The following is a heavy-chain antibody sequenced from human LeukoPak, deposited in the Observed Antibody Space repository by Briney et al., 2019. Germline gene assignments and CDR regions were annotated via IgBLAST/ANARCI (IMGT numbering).Heavy chain of an antibody. J-gene: IGHJ3*02. CDR2: INPNSGDT. Sequence: ASVKVSCKASGYIFTDYYMHWVRQAPGQGLEWMGWINPNSGDTNYAQTFQGRVTMTRDTTINTAYMELSRLRSDDTAVYFCARSLGYCSGGTCYSLDAFDIWGQGTMATVSS. CDR3: ARSLGYCSGGTCYSLDAFDI. CDR1: GYIFTDYY. D-gene: IGHD2-15*01. V-gene: IGHV1-2*02.